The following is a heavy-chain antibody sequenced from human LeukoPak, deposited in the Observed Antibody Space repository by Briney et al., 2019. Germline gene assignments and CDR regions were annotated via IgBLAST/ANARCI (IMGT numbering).Heavy chain of an antibody. CDR1: GGSISSSSYY. J-gene: IGHJ4*02. CDR3: ARLEFDDFWSGYYDRGYYFDY. V-gene: IGHV4-39*01. CDR2: IYYSGST. D-gene: IGHD3-3*01. Sequence: SETLSLTCTVSGGSISSSSYYWGWIRQPPGKGLEWIGSIYYSGSTYYNPSLKSRVTISVDTSKSQFSLKLSSVTAADTAVYYCARLEFDDFWSGYYDRGYYFDYWGRGTLVTVSS.